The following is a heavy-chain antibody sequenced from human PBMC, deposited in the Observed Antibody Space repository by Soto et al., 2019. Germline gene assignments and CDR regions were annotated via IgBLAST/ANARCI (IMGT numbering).Heavy chain of an antibody. CDR3: ARDLGLYSSSWNYFDY. Sequence: QVQLVQSGAEVKKPGASVKISCKASGYTFTSYGIRWVRQAPGQGLEWMGWISAYNGDTNYAQKLQGRVTMTPDTAQSTAFLETGSLGTGDTAVYYFARDLGLYSSSWNYFDYLGQGTLVNGSS. CDR2: ISAYNGDT. CDR1: GYTFTSYG. J-gene: IGHJ4*02. V-gene: IGHV1-18*04. D-gene: IGHD6-13*01.